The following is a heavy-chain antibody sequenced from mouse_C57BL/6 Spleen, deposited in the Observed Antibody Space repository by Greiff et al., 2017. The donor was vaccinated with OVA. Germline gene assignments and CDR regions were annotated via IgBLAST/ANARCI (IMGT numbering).Heavy chain of an antibody. CDR1: GYTFTDYN. J-gene: IGHJ2*01. D-gene: IGHD1-1*01. Sequence: EVHLVESGPELVKPGASVKIPCKASGYTFTDYNMDWVKQSHGKSLEWIGDINPNNGGTIYNQKFKGKATLTVDKSSSTAYMELRSLTSEDTAVYYCARWEDYGSSYDYWGQGTTLTVSS. CDR3: ARWEDYGSSYDY. CDR2: INPNNGGT. V-gene: IGHV1-18*01.